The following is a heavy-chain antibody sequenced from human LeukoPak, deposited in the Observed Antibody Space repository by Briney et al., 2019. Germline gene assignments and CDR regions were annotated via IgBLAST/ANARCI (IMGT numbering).Heavy chain of an antibody. CDR2: ISWNSGSI. V-gene: IGHV3-9*03. CDR3: AKVEVRYSSGWYRPASDY. Sequence: GGSLRLSCAASGFTFDDYAMHWVRQAPGKGLEWVSGISWNSGSIGYADSVKGRFTISRDNAKNSLYLQMNSLRAEDMALYYCAKVEVRYSSGWYRPASDYWGQGTLVTVSS. D-gene: IGHD6-19*01. CDR1: GFTFDDYA. J-gene: IGHJ4*02.